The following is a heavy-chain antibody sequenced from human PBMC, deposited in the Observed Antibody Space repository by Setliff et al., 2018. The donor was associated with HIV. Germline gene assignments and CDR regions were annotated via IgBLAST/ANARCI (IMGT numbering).Heavy chain of an antibody. CDR1: GYRFTNYW. CDR2: IYPGDSDT. CDR3: AKVHSSGWKYFYQSSGYPWFDP. Sequence: PGESLKISCKGSGYRFTNYWIAWVRQMPGKGLEWMGIIYPGDSDTRYSPTFQGQVTISADKSISTAYLQWSSLKASDTAMYYCAKVHSSGWKYFYQSSGYPWFDPWGQGTLVTVSS. J-gene: IGHJ5*02. V-gene: IGHV5-51*01. D-gene: IGHD3-22*01.